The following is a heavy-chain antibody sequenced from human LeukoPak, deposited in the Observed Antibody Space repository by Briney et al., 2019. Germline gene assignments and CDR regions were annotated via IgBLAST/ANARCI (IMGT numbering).Heavy chain of an antibody. CDR3: ARPQALWGSYSFGY. J-gene: IGHJ4*02. Sequence: ASVKVSCKASGYTFTSYGISWVRQAPGQGLEWMGWISAYNGNTNYAQKLQGRVTMTTDTSTSTAYMELRSLRSDDTAVYYCARPQALWGSYSFGYWGQGTLVTVSS. CDR2: ISAYNGNT. V-gene: IGHV1-18*01. D-gene: IGHD3-16*01. CDR1: GYTFTSYG.